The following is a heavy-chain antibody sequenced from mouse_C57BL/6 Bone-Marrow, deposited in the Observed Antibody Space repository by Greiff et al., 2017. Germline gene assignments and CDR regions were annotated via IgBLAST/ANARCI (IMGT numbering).Heavy chain of an antibody. J-gene: IGHJ3*01. CDR2: IDPSDSYT. V-gene: IGHV1-50*01. CDR3: ARGGDWFAY. Sequence: VQLQQPGAELVKPGASVKLSCKASGYTFTSYWMQWVKQRPGQGLEWIGEIDPSDSYTNYNQKFKGKATLTVDTSSSTAYMPLSSLTSEDAAVYVCARGGDWFAYWGQGTGVTVSA. CDR1: GYTFTSYW.